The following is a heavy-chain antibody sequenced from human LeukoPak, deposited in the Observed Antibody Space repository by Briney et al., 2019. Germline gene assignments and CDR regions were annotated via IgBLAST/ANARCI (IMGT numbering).Heavy chain of an antibody. CDR1: GGSISSYY. CDR2: IYYSGST. D-gene: IGHD7-27*01. CDR3: ARSTRNDWGLREDY. J-gene: IGHJ4*02. Sequence: SETLSLTCTVSGGSISSYYWSWIRQPPGKGLEWIGYIYYSGSTNYNPSLKSRVTISVDTSKNQFSLKLSSVTAADTAVYYCARSTRNDWGLREDYWGQGTLVTVS. V-gene: IGHV4-59*01.